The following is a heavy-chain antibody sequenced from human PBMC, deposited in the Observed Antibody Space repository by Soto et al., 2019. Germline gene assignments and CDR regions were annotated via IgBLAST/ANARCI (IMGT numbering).Heavy chain of an antibody. CDR3: ARDRGGGMLLWYAFDI. D-gene: IGHD3-16*01. Sequence: QVQLVESGGGVVQPGRSLRLSCAASGFTFSSYGMHWVRQAPGKGLEWVAVIWYDGSNKYFADSVKGRFTISRDNSKNTLYLQMNSLGAEDTAVYYCARDRGGGMLLWYAFDIWGQGTMVTVAS. V-gene: IGHV3-33*01. CDR2: IWYDGSNK. J-gene: IGHJ3*02. CDR1: GFTFSSYG.